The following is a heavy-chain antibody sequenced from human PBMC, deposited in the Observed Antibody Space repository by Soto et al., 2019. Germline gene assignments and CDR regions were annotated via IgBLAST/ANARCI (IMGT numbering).Heavy chain of an antibody. V-gene: IGHV4-59*08. D-gene: IGHD1-20*01. CDR1: GGSISSYY. J-gene: IGHJ4*02. CDR2: IYYSGST. Sequence: QVQLQESGPGLVKPSETLSLTCTVSGGSISSYYWSWIRQPPGKGLEWIGYIYYSGSTNYNPSLKSRVTISVDTSKNRFSLKLSSVTAADTAVYYCARRYGVAYDFWGQGTLVTVSS. CDR3: ARRYGVAYDF.